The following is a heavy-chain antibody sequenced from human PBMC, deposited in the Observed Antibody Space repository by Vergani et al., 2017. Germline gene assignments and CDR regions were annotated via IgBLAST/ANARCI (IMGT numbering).Heavy chain of an antibody. CDR1: GGSITSSSYY. CDR3: ARGGDIVVVPAAMMYGMDV. Sequence: QLHLQESGPGLVKPSETLSLTCTVSGGSITSSSYYWGWIRQPPGKGLEWIGNIYHSGGAYYNPSLKSRVTISVDTSKNQFSLKLSSVTAADTAVYYCARGGDIVVVPAAMMYGMDVWGQGTTVTVSS. J-gene: IGHJ6*02. CDR2: IYHSGGA. V-gene: IGHV4-39*07. D-gene: IGHD2-2*01.